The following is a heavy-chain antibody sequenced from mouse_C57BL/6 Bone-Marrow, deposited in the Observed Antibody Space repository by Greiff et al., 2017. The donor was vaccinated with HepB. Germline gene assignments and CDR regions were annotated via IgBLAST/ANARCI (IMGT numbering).Heavy chain of an antibody. CDR3: ARGTTPGY. CDR2: IDPSDSYT. CDR1: GYTFTSYW. V-gene: IGHV1-50*01. J-gene: IGHJ2*01. D-gene: IGHD5-5*01. Sequence: QVQLQQPGAELVKPGASVKLSCKASGYTFTSYWMKWVKQRPGQGLEWIGEIDPSDSYTNYNQKFKGKATLTVDTSSSTAYMQLSSLTSEDSAVYYCARGTTPGYWGQGTTLTVSS.